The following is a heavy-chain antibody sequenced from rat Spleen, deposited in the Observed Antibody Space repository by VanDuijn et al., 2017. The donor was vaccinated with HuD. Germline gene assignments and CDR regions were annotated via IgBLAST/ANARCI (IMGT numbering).Heavy chain of an antibody. CDR3: ARHGAYNNYGWFAY. Sequence: EVQLVESDGGLVQPGRSLKLSCAASGFTFSDYGMAWVRQAPTTGLEWVATISYGDSSGGGGTYYPDSVKGRFTISRDNAKSTLYLQMDSLRSEDTASYYCARHGAYNNYGWFAYWGQGTLVTVSS. CDR2: ISYGDSSGGGGT. J-gene: IGHJ3*01. V-gene: IGHV5-29*01. CDR1: GFTFSDYG. D-gene: IGHD1-10*01.